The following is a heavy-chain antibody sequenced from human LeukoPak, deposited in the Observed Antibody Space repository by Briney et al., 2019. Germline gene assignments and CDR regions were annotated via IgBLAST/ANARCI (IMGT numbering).Heavy chain of an antibody. CDR1: GFTFSSFD. V-gene: IGHV3-13*01. Sequence: GGSLGLSCAASGFTFSSFDMHWVRQPTGQGPEWVSTIGTASDTYYPGSVEGRFTLSRDNAKNSLYLQMNSLTAGDTAVYYCARGPPRGKYYYMDVWGKGTTVTVSS. D-gene: IGHD1-1*01. CDR3: ARGPPRGKYYYMDV. J-gene: IGHJ6*03. CDR2: IGTASDT.